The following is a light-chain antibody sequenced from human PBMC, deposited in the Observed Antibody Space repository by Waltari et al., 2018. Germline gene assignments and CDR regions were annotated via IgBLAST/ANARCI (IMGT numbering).Light chain of an antibody. V-gene: IGKV3-20*01. J-gene: IGKJ2*01. CDR1: QSVSSSS. CDR3: QHYGRSPPNT. Sequence: EVVLTQSLDTLSLSPGERATLSCRASQSVSSSSLAWYQQKPGQAPRLLISGGSTRATGIPDRFSGAGSGTDFTLTISRLEPEDFAVYYCQHYGRSPPNTFGQGSKLEIK. CDR2: GGS.